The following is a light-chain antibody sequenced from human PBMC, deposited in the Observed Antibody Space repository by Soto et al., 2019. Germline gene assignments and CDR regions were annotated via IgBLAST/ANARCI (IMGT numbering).Light chain of an antibody. CDR2: GAS. Sequence: EVVLTQSPVTLSLSPGERATLSCRASQSVSSNLAWYQQKPGQAPRLLIYGASTRANGVPDRFGGSRSGTEFTLTINNLEPEDFAVYYCQQRNVWPPITFGQGTRLEIK. CDR3: QQRNVWPPIT. J-gene: IGKJ5*01. V-gene: IGKV3-11*01. CDR1: QSVSSN.